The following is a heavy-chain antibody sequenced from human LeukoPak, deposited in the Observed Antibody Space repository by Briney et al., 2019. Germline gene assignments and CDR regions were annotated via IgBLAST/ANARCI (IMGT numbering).Heavy chain of an antibody. CDR2: ISSRGDAI. V-gene: IGHV3-48*03. J-gene: IGHJ5*02. D-gene: IGHD3-16*02. CDR3: ARSPSSIDP. Sequence: GRSLRLSCTASSFTLGDYTMSWGRQAPGKGLEWVSSISSRGDAIDYADSVKGRFTISRDNAKNSLYLQMNSLRAEDTAVYYCARSPSSIDPWGQGALVTVSS. CDR1: SFTLGDYT.